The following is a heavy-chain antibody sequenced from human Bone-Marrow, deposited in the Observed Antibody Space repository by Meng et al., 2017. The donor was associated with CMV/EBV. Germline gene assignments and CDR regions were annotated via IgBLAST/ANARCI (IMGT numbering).Heavy chain of an antibody. CDR1: GGTLSSDG. J-gene: IGHJ6*02. CDR2: IIPIFGTT. Sequence: SVKVSCKASGGTLSSDGISWVRQAPGQGLEWMGGIIPIFGTTNYQQKFLGRISISTDEPMTTVYMELSSLISEDTAVYYCARDGGTLYGMDVWGQGTTVTVSS. V-gene: IGHV1-69*05. D-gene: IGHD3-16*01. CDR3: ARDGGTLYGMDV.